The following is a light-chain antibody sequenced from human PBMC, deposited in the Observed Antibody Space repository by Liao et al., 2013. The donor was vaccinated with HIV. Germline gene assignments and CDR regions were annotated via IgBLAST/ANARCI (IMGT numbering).Light chain of an antibody. CDR2: KDS. Sequence: SYELTQPPSVSVSPGQTARITCSGDALPKQYAYWYQQKPGQAPVMVIYKDSERPSGIPERFSGFNSRNTATLIIYETQAMDEADYYCQAWDRGVIFGGGTKVTVL. CDR1: ALPKQY. V-gene: IGLV3-25*02. CDR3: QAWDRGVI. J-gene: IGLJ2*01.